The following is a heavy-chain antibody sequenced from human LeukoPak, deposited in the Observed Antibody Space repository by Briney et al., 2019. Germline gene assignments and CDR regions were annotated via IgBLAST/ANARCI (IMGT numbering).Heavy chain of an antibody. CDR2: MNPNSGNT. CDR3: VRGGLSSSWSYYYYYMDV. CDR1: GYTFTSYD. Sequence: GASVKVSCKASGYTFTSYDINWVRQATGQGLEWLGWMNPNSGNTGYAQKFQGRVTMTRNTSISTAYMELSSLRSEDTAVYYCVRGGLSSSWSYYYYYMDVWGKGTTVTISS. D-gene: IGHD6-13*01. V-gene: IGHV1-8*01. J-gene: IGHJ6*03.